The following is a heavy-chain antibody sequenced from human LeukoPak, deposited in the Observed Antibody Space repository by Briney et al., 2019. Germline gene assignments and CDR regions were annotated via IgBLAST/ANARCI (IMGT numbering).Heavy chain of an antibody. Sequence: SETLSLTCAVYGGSFSGYYWTWIRQPPGNGLESIGEINHSGSTNYNPSLKSRVTISVDTSKNQFSLKLSSVTAADTAVYYCARGAAGARDFDYWGQGTLVTVSS. V-gene: IGHV4-34*01. J-gene: IGHJ4*02. CDR3: ARGAAGARDFDY. CDR2: INHSGST. CDR1: GGSFSGYY. D-gene: IGHD2-15*01.